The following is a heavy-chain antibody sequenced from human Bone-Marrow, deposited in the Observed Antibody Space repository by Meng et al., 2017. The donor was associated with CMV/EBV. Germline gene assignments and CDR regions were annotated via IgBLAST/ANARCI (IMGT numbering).Heavy chain of an antibody. CDR2: MNPHGSER. V-gene: IGHV3-7*01. CDR1: GFTLTDYW. J-gene: IGHJ5*01. Sequence: GESLKISCEVSGFTLTDYWMDWVRQAPGKGLEWVANMNPHGSERNYVDSVKGRFIISRDSAKNSLYLQLNSLRVEDTAVYYCSRENSGLDSWDQGTLVTFSS. CDR3: SRENSGLDS.